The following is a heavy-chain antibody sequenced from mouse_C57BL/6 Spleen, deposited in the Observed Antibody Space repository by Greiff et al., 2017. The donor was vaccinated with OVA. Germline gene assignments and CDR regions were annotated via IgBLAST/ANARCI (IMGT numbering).Heavy chain of an antibody. V-gene: IGHV14-4*01. J-gene: IGHJ2*01. D-gene: IGHD1-1*01. CDR2: IDPENGDT. CDR1: GFHIKDDY. CDR3: TTGRITTVVATGYFDY. Sequence: EVKLQQSGAELVRPGASVKLSCTASGFHIKDDYMHWVKQRPEQGLEWIGWIDPENGDTEYASKFQGKATITADTSSNTAYLQLSSLTSEDTAVYYCTTGRITTVVATGYFDYWGQGTTLTVSS.